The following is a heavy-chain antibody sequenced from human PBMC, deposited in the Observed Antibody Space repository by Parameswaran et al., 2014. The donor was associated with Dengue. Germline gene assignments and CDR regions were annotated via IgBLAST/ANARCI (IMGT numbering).Heavy chain of an antibody. CDR3: ARRIVVVPAAIYFDY. CDR2: IYYSGST. J-gene: IGHJ4*02. D-gene: IGHD2-2*01. Sequence: RWIRQPPGKGLEWIGYIYYSGSTYYNPSLKSRVTISVDTSKNQFSLKLSSVTAADTAVYYCARRIVVVPAAIYFDYWGQGTLVTVSS. V-gene: IGHV4-30-4*01.